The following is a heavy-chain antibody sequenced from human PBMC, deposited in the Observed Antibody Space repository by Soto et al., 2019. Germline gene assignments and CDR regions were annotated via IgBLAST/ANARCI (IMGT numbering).Heavy chain of an antibody. CDR2: IYPGDSDT. CDR3: ARLPVRGDFDWLPNYFDY. Sequence: GESLKISCKGSGYSFTSYWIGWVRQMPGKGLEWMGIIYPGDSDTRYSPSFQGQVTISADKSISTAYLQWSSLKASDTAMYYCARLPVRGDFDWLPNYFDYWGQGTLVTVSS. D-gene: IGHD3-9*01. V-gene: IGHV5-51*01. J-gene: IGHJ4*02. CDR1: GYSFTSYW.